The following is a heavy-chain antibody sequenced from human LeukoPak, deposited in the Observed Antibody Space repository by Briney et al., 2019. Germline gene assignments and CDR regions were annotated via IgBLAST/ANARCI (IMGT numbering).Heavy chain of an antibody. Sequence: GGSLRLSCAASGFTFSSYWMSWVRQAPGKGLEWVANIKQDGSEKYYVDSVKGRFTISRDNAKNSLYLQMNSLRAEDTAVYYCARPHIVGATLGAFDIWGQGTMVTVSS. D-gene: IGHD1-26*01. J-gene: IGHJ3*02. CDR1: GFTFSSYW. V-gene: IGHV3-7*01. CDR2: IKQDGSEK. CDR3: ARPHIVGATLGAFDI.